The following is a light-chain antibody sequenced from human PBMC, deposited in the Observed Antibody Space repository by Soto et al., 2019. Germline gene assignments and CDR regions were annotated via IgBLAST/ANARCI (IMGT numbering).Light chain of an antibody. CDR2: GAS. V-gene: IGKV3-15*01. J-gene: IGKJ4*01. CDR1: QSVSSN. CDR3: QQYNYWPPLT. Sequence: EIVLTQSPVTLSVSPGERATLSCRASQSVSSNLAWYQQSPGQAPRLLIYGASTRAAGIPARVSGSGSGTEFTLTISSLQSEDFALYYCQQYNYWPPLTFGGGTKVEIK.